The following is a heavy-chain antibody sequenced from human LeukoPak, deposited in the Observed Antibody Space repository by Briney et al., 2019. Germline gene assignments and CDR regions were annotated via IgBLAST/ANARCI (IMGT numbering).Heavy chain of an antibody. CDR1: GGSISSYY. V-gene: IGHV4-59*12. J-gene: IGHJ3*02. CDR3: ARDLRILGAFDI. D-gene: IGHD2-15*01. Sequence: SETLSLTCTVSGGSISSYYWSWIRQPPGKGLEWIGYIYYSGSTNYNPSLKSRVTISVDTSKNQFSLKLSSVTAADTAVYCCARDLRILGAFDIWGQGTMVTVSS. CDR2: IYYSGST.